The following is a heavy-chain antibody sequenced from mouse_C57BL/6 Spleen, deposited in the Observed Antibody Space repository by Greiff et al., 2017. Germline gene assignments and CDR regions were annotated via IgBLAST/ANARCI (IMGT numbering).Heavy chain of an antibody. CDR3: ARSGYYLSYFDY. J-gene: IGHJ2*01. CDR1: GFTFSDYG. CDR2: ISSGSSTI. D-gene: IGHD2-3*01. V-gene: IGHV5-17*01. Sequence: EVQLVESGGGLVKPGGSLKLSCAASGFTFSDYGMHWVRQAPEKGLEWVAYISSGSSTIYYADTVKGRFTISRDNAKNTLFLQMTSLRSEDTAMYYCARSGYYLSYFDYWGQGTTLTVSS.